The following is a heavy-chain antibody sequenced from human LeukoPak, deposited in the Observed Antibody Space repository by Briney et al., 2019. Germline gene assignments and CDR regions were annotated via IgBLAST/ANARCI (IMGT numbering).Heavy chain of an antibody. CDR1: GGSISSGRYY. CDR3: ARDRPREGYSSSPYGMDV. V-gene: IGHV4-61*02. D-gene: IGHD6-13*01. CDR2: IYTSGST. Sequence: SETLSLTCTVSGGSISSGRYYWSWIRQPAGKGLEWIGRIYTSGSTNYNPSLKSRVTISVDTSKNQFSLKLSSVTAADTAVYYCARDRPREGYSSSPYGMDVWGQGTTVTVSS. J-gene: IGHJ6*02.